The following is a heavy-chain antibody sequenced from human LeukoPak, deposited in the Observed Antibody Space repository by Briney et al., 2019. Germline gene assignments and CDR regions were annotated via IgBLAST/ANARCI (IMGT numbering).Heavy chain of an antibody. D-gene: IGHD1-7*01. CDR3: AREEVDWNYIYYYYYMDV. Sequence: GGSLRLSCAASGFIFSSYNMNWVRQAPGKGLEWISSITTTSSYIYYADSVKGRFTISRDNAKNSLYLQMNSLRAEDTAVYYCAREEVDWNYIYYYYYMDVWGKGTTVTVSS. J-gene: IGHJ6*03. V-gene: IGHV3-21*01. CDR1: GFIFSSYN. CDR2: ITTTSSYI.